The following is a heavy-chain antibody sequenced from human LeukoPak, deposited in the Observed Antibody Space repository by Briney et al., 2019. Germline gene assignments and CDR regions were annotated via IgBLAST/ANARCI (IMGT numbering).Heavy chain of an antibody. CDR3: ARVGIYCSGGSCYSAFDDY. CDR2: IKQDGSEK. V-gene: IGHV3-7*01. CDR1: RFTFSNYY. Sequence: GGSLRLSCAASRFTFSNYYMTWVRQAPGKGLEWVANIKQDGSEKSYVDSVRGRFTISRDNAKNSLFLQMNSLRAEDTAVYYCARVGIYCSGGSCYSAFDDYWGQGTLVTVSS. D-gene: IGHD2-15*01. J-gene: IGHJ4*02.